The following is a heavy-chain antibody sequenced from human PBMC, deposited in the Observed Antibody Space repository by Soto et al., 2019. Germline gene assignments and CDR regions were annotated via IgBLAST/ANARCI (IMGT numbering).Heavy chain of an antibody. CDR1: GFTFSSYG. V-gene: IGHV3-30*18. CDR2: ISYDGSNK. D-gene: IGHD2-15*01. Sequence: ESGGGVVQPGRSLRISCAASGFTFSSYGMHWVRQAPGKGLEWVAVISYDGSNKYYADSVKGRFTISRDNSKNTLYLQMNSLRAEDTAVYYCAKPLWLVAADAYYFDYWGQGTLVTVSS. J-gene: IGHJ4*02. CDR3: AKPLWLVAADAYYFDY.